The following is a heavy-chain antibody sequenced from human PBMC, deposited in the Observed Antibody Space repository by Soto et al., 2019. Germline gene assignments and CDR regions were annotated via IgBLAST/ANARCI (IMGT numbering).Heavy chain of an antibody. Sequence: QLQLQESGPGLVKPSETLSLTCTVSGGSISSSSYYWGWIRQPPGKGLEWIGSIYYSGSTYYNPSLKRRVTISVDTSMNQFSLKLSSVTAADTAVYYCASSVGIAVAENYFDYWGQGTLVTVSS. J-gene: IGHJ4*02. CDR2: IYYSGST. D-gene: IGHD6-19*01. CDR1: GGSISSSSYY. CDR3: ASSVGIAVAENYFDY. V-gene: IGHV4-39*01.